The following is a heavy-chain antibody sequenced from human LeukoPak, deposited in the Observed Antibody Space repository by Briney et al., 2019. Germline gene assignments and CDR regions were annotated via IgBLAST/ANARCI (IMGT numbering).Heavy chain of an antibody. CDR1: GYTFTSYY. Sequence: GVSVKVSCKASGYTFTSYYMHWVRQAPGQGLEWMGIINPSGGSTSYAQKFQGRVTMTRDTSTSTVYMELSSLRSEDTAVYYCAICQLLIGWFDPWGQGTLVNVSS. CDR3: AICQLLIGWFDP. J-gene: IGHJ5*02. CDR2: INPSGGST. D-gene: IGHD2-2*01. V-gene: IGHV1-46*03.